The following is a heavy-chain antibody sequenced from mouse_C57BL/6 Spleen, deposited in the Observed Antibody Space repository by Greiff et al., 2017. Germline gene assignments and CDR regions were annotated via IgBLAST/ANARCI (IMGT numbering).Heavy chain of an antibody. CDR1: GYAVSSSW. Sequence: QVQLKESGPELVKPGASVKISCKASGYAVSSSWMNWVKQRPGKGLEWIGRIYPGDGDTNYNGKFKGKATLTADKSSSTAYMQLSSLTSEDSAVYFCARRGFYYDYEDAMDYWGQGTSVTVSS. CDR3: ARRGFYYDYEDAMDY. CDR2: IYPGDGDT. D-gene: IGHD2-4*01. V-gene: IGHV1-82*01. J-gene: IGHJ4*01.